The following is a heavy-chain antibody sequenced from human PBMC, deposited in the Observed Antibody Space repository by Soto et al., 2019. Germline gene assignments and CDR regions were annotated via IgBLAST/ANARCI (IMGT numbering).Heavy chain of an antibody. Sequence: GGSLRLSCAASGFSFSRYWMTWVRQAPGKGLEWVASINLDGSERNYVDSVRGRFSISRDNARDSLSLQMNSLRVEDTAVYFCAKHPQSFGVYHWAYFDYWGQGSLVTVSS. D-gene: IGHD4-17*01. J-gene: IGHJ4*02. V-gene: IGHV3-7*01. CDR3: AKHPQSFGVYHWAYFDY. CDR1: GFSFSRYW. CDR2: INLDGSER.